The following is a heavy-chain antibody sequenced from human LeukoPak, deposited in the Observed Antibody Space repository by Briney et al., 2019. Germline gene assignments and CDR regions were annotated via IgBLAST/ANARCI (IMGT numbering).Heavy chain of an antibody. CDR1: GFTFSIYA. CDR2: ISGSGGST. CDR3: AKEVSVPSTSNWFDP. J-gene: IGHJ5*02. V-gene: IGHV3-23*01. Sequence: GRSLRLSCAASGFTFSIYAMSGVRQAPGKGLEWVSAISGSGGSTYYADSVKGRFTISRDNSKNTLYLQMNSLRAEDTAVYCCAKEVSVPSTSNWFDPWGQGTLVTVSS. D-gene: IGHD2-2*01.